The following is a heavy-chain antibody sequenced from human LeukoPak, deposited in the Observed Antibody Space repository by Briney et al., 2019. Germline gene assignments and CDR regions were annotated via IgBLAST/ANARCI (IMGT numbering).Heavy chain of an antibody. J-gene: IGHJ5*02. V-gene: IGHV4-31*03. D-gene: IGHD1-1*01. CDR2: IYYSGST. Sequence: SETLSLTCTVSGGSISSGGSYWSWIRQHPGKGLEWIGYIYYSGSTYYNPSLKSRVTISVDTSKNQFSLKLSSVTAADTAVYYCARYNGDWFDPWGQGTLVTVSS. CDR1: GGSISSGGSY. CDR3: ARYNGDWFDP.